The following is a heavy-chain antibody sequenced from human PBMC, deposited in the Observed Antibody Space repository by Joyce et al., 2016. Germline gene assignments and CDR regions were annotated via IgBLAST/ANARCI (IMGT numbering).Heavy chain of an antibody. CDR2: IKSKTSVETT. Sequence: EVQVAEYGGGLVKPGGSLRLSCAASGFTFNVAWMTWVRQAPGKGLEWVGRIKSKTSVETTEYAAPVKGRFTISRDDSKKTVSLQMNGLRTEDTAVYFCAADVAEVGFGELDHWGQGTLVTVSS. D-gene: IGHD3-10*01. CDR3: AADVAEVGFGELDH. V-gene: IGHV3-15*01. J-gene: IGHJ4*02. CDR1: GFTFNVAW.